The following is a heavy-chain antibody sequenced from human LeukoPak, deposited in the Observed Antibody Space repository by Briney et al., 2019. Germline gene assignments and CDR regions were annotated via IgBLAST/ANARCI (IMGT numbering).Heavy chain of an antibody. J-gene: IGHJ4*02. Sequence: EASVKVSCKASGYTFTSYDINWVRQATGQGLEWMGWMNPNSGNTGYAQKFQGRVTITRNTSISTANMELSRLRSDDTAVYYCAIPQFDSSGYNFDYWGQGALVTVSS. CDR2: MNPNSGNT. CDR1: GYTFTSYD. CDR3: AIPQFDSSGYNFDY. D-gene: IGHD3-22*01. V-gene: IGHV1-8*03.